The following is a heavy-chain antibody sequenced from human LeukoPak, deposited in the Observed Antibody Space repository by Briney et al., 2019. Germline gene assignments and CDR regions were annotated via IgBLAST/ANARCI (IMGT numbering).Heavy chain of an antibody. CDR2: IYSGGTT. J-gene: IGHJ4*02. CDR3: ARGHNSRAGVTDCCPLDY. V-gene: IGHV3-66*01. D-gene: IGHD2-21*02. CDR1: GFTVSSNY. Sequence: GGSLRLSCAASGFTVSSNYISWVRQAPGKGLGWVSLIYSGGTTYYADSVKGRFTISRDNSKNTLYLQMNSLRAEDTATYFCARGHNSRAGVTDCCPLDYWGQGALVTVSS.